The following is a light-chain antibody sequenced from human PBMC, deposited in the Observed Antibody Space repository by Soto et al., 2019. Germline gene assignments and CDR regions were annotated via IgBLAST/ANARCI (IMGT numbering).Light chain of an antibody. Sequence: QSVLTQPPSESGTPGQRVTISCFGSGSNIGKNAVNWYQQLPGAAPRRLIYINDQRPSGVPDRFSGSKSGTSASLAISGLQSEDEADYFCAAWDDSLSTLLFGGGTKVTVL. J-gene: IGLJ2*01. V-gene: IGLV1-44*01. CDR2: IND. CDR1: GSNIGKNA. CDR3: AAWDDSLSTLL.